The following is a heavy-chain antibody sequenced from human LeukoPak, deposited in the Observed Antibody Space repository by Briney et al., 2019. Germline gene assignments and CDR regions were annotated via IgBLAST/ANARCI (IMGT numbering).Heavy chain of an antibody. J-gene: IGHJ5*01. Sequence: GGSLRLSCAASGFTFSDHYMDWVRQAPGKGLEWVGRSRNKANSYSTEYAASVKGRFTISRGDSKNSLYLQMNSLKTEDTAVYYCAKISMGATETSDSWGQGTLVTVSS. V-gene: IGHV3-72*01. CDR3: AKISMGATETSDS. D-gene: IGHD1-26*01. CDR1: GFTFSDHY. CDR2: SRNKANSYST.